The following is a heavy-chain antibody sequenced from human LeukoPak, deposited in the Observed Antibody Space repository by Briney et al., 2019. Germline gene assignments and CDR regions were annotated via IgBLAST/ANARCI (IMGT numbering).Heavy chain of an antibody. D-gene: IGHD3-22*01. CDR2: IYYSGST. Sequence: SETLSLTCTVSGGSISSNSYYWGWIRQPPGKGLEWIANIYYSGSTSYNPSLRSRVTISVATSKHQFSLRLTSVTAADTAVYYCARADNLFDSSGYYWTVWGQGTLVTVSS. J-gene: IGHJ4*02. CDR1: GGSISSNSYY. CDR3: ARADNLFDSSGYYWTV. V-gene: IGHV4-39*07.